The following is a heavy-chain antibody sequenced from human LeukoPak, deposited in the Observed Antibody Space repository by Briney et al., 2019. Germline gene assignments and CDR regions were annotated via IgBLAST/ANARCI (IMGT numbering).Heavy chain of an antibody. CDR2: ISGSGATI. D-gene: IGHD1-26*01. CDR1: GFIFNDYY. Sequence: PGGSLRLSCAASGFIFNDYYMTWIRQAPGKGLEWVSYISGSGATIYYADSLKGRFTISRDNAKNSLYLQMNSLRVEDTAVYYCARDAGGRTQREGWFDPWGQGTLVTVSS. J-gene: IGHJ5*02. CDR3: ARDAGGRTQREGWFDP. V-gene: IGHV3-11*04.